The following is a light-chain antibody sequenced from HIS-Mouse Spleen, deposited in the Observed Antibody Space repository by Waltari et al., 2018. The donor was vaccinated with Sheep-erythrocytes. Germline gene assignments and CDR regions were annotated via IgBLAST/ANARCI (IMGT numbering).Light chain of an antibody. V-gene: IGLV2-11*01. Sequence: QSALTQPRSVSGSPGQSVTISCTGTSSDVGGYNYVSWYQQHPGKAPELMIYDFSKRPSGVPDRCSGSKAGKTASLTISGLQAEDEADYYCCSYAGSYTYVFGTGTKVTVL. CDR2: DFS. CDR1: SSDVGGYNY. J-gene: IGLJ1*01. CDR3: CSYAGSYTYV.